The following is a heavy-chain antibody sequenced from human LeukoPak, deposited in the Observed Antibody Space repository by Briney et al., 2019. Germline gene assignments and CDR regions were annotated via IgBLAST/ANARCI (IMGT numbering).Heavy chain of an antibody. Sequence: GGSLRLSCAASGFTVSGNYMGWFRQAPGKGLECVAVIYSGGDTYYADSVKGRFAISRDKSKNGLYLQMNSLRAEDTALYYCARDWDDGRAERPAWGQGTLVTVSS. CDR2: IYSGGDT. CDR3: ARDWDDGRAERPA. V-gene: IGHV3-53*01. J-gene: IGHJ5*02. CDR1: GFTVSGNY. D-gene: IGHD3-22*01.